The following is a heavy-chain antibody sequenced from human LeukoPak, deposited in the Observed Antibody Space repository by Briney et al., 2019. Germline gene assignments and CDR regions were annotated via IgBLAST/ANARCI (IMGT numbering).Heavy chain of an antibody. V-gene: IGHV1-69*04. CDR1: GGTFTSYA. CDR2: IIPILGIA. CDR3: ARDPYYYDSSAFDP. D-gene: IGHD3-22*01. Sequence: GSSMKVSCKASGGTFTSYAISWVRQAPGQGLEWMGRIIPILGIANYAQKFQGRVTITADKSTSTAYMELSSLRSEDTAVYYCARDPYYYDSSAFDPWGQGTLVTVSS. J-gene: IGHJ5*02.